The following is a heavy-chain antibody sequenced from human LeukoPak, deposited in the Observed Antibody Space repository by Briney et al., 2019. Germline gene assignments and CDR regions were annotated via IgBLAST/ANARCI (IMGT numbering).Heavy chain of an antibody. CDR1: GGSFSGYY. Sequence: SETLSLTCAVYGGSFSGYYWSWIRQPPGKGLEWIGEINHSGSTNYSPSLKSRVIISVDTSKNQFSLKLSSVTAADTAVYYCARDRVGATKYFDYWGQGTLVTVSS. CDR2: INHSGST. J-gene: IGHJ4*02. V-gene: IGHV4-34*01. CDR3: ARDRVGATKYFDY. D-gene: IGHD1-26*01.